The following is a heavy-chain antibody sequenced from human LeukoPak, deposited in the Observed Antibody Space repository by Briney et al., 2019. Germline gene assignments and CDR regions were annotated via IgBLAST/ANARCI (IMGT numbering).Heavy chain of an antibody. V-gene: IGHV4-34*01. CDR3: ARGEDIAAAGNYFDY. Sequence: KPSETLSLTCAVYGGSFSGYYWSWIRQPPGKGLEWIGEINHSGSTNYNPSLKSRVTISVDTSKNQFSLKPSSVTAADTAVYYCARGEDIAAAGNYFDYWGQGTLVTVSS. D-gene: IGHD6-13*01. J-gene: IGHJ4*02. CDR1: GGSFSGYY. CDR2: INHSGST.